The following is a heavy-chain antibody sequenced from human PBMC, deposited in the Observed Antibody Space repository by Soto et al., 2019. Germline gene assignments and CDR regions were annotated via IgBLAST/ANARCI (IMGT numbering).Heavy chain of an antibody. J-gene: IGHJ4*02. D-gene: IGHD6-13*01. CDR3: ARGFIAAAAPFDY. CDR1: GGSISSGDYY. CDR2: IYYSGST. V-gene: IGHV4-30-4*01. Sequence: SETLSLTCTVSGGSISSGDYYWSWIRQPPGKGLEWIGYIYYSGSTYYNPSLKSRVTISVDTSKNQFSLKLSSVTAADTAVYYCARGFIAAAAPFDYWGQGTLVTVSS.